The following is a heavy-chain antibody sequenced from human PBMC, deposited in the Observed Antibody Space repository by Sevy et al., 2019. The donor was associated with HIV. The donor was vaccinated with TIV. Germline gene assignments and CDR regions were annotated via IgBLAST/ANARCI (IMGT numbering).Heavy chain of an antibody. CDR1: GLTFSTYE. CDR2: ISSSGSTI. D-gene: IGHD3-16*01. V-gene: IGHV3-48*03. CDR3: ARGEWGGVNY. J-gene: IGHJ4*02. Sequence: GSLRLSCAASGLTFSTYEMNWVRQAPGKGLEWVSYISSSGSTIYYADSVKGRFTISRDNAKNSLYLQMNSLRAEDTAVYYWARGEWGGVNYWGQGTLVTVSS.